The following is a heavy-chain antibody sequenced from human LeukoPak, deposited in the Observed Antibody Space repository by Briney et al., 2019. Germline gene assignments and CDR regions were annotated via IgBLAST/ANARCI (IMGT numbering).Heavy chain of an antibody. CDR2: ISSSSSTI. CDR1: GFTFSSYS. J-gene: IGHJ4*02. CDR3: ARAQLNDY. V-gene: IGHV3-48*01. Sequence: GGSLRLSCAASGFTFSSYSMNWVRQAPGKGLEWVSYISSSSSTIYYADSVKGRFIISRDNAKNSLYLQMNSLRAEDTAVYYCARAQLNDYWGQGTLVTVSS. D-gene: IGHD4-11*01.